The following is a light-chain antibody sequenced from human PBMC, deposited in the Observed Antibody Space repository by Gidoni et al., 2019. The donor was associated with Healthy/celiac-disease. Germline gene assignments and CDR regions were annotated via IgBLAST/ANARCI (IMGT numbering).Light chain of an antibody. V-gene: IGKV1-39*01. CDR3: QQSYSSPFT. Sequence: DIQMTQSPSSLSASVGDRVTITCRASQSIRSYLNWYQQKPGKAPKLLIYAASSLQSGVPSRFSASASGTDFTLTISSLQPEDFATYYCQQSYSSPFTFGPGTKVDIK. CDR1: QSIRSY. J-gene: IGKJ3*01. CDR2: AAS.